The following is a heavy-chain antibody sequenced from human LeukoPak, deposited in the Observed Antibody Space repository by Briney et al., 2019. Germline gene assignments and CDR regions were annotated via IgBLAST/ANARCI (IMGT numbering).Heavy chain of an antibody. CDR2: VYNGGST. CDR1: GGSISNYF. CDR3: ARERSGSYYRWYFDL. D-gene: IGHD1-26*01. J-gene: IGHJ2*01. V-gene: IGHV4-59*01. Sequence: SETLSLTCTVSGGSISNYFWNWLRQSPGKRLEWVGFVYNGGSTNYNPSLKSRVTMSVDTSKNQFSLKMSYVTAADTAMYYCARERSGSYYRWYFDLWGRGTLVTVSS.